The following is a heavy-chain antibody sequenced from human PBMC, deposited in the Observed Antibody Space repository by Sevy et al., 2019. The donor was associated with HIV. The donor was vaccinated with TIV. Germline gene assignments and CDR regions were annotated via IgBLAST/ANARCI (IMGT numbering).Heavy chain of an antibody. V-gene: IGHV3-23*01. CDR1: GFTFSSYA. Sequence: GGSLRLSCAASGFTFSSYAMSWVRQAPGKGLEWVSASSGSGGSTYYADSVKGRFTISRDNSKNTLYLQMNSLRAEDTAVYYCAKVRFLEWLPTPLFDYWGQGTLVTVSS. CDR3: AKVRFLEWLPTPLFDY. J-gene: IGHJ4*02. CDR2: SSGSGGST. D-gene: IGHD3-3*01.